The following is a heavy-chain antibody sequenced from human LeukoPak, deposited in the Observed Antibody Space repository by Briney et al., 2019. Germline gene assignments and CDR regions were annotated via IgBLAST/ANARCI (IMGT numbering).Heavy chain of an antibody. CDR1: GYSFTNYW. CDR2: IQPGDSDT. CDR3: ARVVVITGDAFDI. D-gene: IGHD3-22*01. J-gene: IGHJ3*02. V-gene: IGHV5-51*01. Sequence: KAGESLKISCKGSGYSFTNYWIGWVRQMPGKGLEWMGIIQPGDSDTRYSPSFQGQVTISADKSISTAYLQWSSLKASDTAMYYCARVVVITGDAFDIWGQGTMVTVSS.